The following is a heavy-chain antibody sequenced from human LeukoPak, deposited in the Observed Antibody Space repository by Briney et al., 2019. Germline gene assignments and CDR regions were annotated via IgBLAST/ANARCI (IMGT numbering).Heavy chain of an antibody. CDR2: IYYSGST. J-gene: IGHJ4*02. V-gene: IGHV4-59*01. Sequence: SETLSLTCTVSGGSISSYYWSWIRQPPGKGLEWIGYIYYSGSTNYNPSLKRRVTISVDTSKNQFSLKLSSVTAADTAVYYCARDDSSRWSTFDYWGQGTLVTVSS. D-gene: IGHD6-13*01. CDR3: ARDDSSRWSTFDY. CDR1: GGSISSYY.